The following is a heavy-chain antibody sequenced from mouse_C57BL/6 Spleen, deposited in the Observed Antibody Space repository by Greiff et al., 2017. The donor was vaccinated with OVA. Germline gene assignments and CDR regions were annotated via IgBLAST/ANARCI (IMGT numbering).Heavy chain of an antibody. CDR1: GFTFSDYG. CDR2: ISSGSSTI. Sequence: EVQRVESGGGLVKPGGSLKLSCAASGFTFSDYGMHWVRQAPEKGLEWVAYISSGSSTIYYADPVKGRFTISRDNAKNTLFLQMTSLRSEDTAMYYCAKKLGRGDAMDYWGQGTSVTVSS. CDR3: AKKLGRGDAMDY. V-gene: IGHV5-17*01. J-gene: IGHJ4*01. D-gene: IGHD4-1*01.